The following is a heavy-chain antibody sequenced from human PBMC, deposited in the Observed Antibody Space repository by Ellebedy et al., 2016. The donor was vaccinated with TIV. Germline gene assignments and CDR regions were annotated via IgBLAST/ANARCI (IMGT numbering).Heavy chain of an antibody. CDR1: GDSISSSTYY. Sequence: MPGGSLRLSCTVSGDSISSSTYYWGWIRQPPGKGLEWIGSINNSGDIYYNPSLKSRVTISVDTSKNHFSLKVSSVTAADTAVYYCARGLGYFDYWGQGTLVTVSS. D-gene: IGHD7-27*01. V-gene: IGHV4-39*07. J-gene: IGHJ4*02. CDR2: INNSGDI. CDR3: ARGLGYFDY.